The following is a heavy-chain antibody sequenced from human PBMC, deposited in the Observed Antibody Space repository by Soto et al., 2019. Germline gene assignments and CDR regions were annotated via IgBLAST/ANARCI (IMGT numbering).Heavy chain of an antibody. V-gene: IGHV1-69*12. J-gene: IGHJ4*02. CDR2: IIPMFGTA. CDR3: ASGIQLWLRRINNGYSG. Sequence: QVQLVQSGAEVKKPESSVKVSCKAPGGTFNTYAISWVRQAPGQGLEWMGGIIPMFGTANYAQRFQDRVTITADESTNTVYVELSSLRSEDTAVYFCASGIQLWLRRINNGYSGWGQGTLVTVSS. CDR1: GGTFNTYA. D-gene: IGHD5-18*01.